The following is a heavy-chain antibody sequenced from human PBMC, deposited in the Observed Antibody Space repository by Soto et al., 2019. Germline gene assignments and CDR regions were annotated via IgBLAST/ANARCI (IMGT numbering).Heavy chain of an antibody. Sequence: ASVKVSCKASGYTFTSYYMHWVRQAPGQGLEWMGIINPSGGSTSYAQKFQGRVTMTRDTSTSTVYMELSSLRSEDTAVYYCARVGFIYYDSSGYALGTFDIWGQGTXVTVSS. D-gene: IGHD3-22*01. V-gene: IGHV1-46*01. CDR1: GYTFTSYY. J-gene: IGHJ3*02. CDR3: ARVGFIYYDSSGYALGTFDI. CDR2: INPSGGST.